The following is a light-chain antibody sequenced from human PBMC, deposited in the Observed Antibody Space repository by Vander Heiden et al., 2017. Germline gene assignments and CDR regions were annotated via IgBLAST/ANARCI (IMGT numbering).Light chain of an antibody. Sequence: LRMAQSPSPLSASTGDRVTITCRASQGISSYLAWYQQKPGKAPKLLIYAASTLQSGVPSRFSGSGSGTDFTLTISCLQSEDFATYYCQQYYSYPRFTFGPGTKVDIK. CDR1: QGISSY. CDR2: AAS. V-gene: IGKV1-8*01. J-gene: IGKJ3*01. CDR3: QQYYSYPRFT.